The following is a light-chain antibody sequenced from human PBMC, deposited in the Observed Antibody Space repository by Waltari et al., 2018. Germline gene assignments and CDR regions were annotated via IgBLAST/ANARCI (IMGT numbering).Light chain of an antibody. J-gene: IGLJ3*02. Sequence: QSALTPPASVSGSPGQSITISCPGTSRDIGYYNLVSWYQQDPGKAPKVIIYEVNKRPSGVSNRFSGSKSGNTASLTISGLQAEDEADYYCCSYIGDSAWVFGGGTKVTVL. CDR1: SRDIGYYNL. V-gene: IGLV2-23*02. CDR2: EVN. CDR3: CSYIGDSAWV.